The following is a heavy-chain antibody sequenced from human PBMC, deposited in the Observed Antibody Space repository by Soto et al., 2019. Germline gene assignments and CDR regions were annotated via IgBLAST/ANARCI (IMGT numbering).Heavy chain of an antibody. CDR2: ISSSSSTI. CDR1: GFSFSSYS. Sequence: PGGSLRLSCAASGFSFSSYSMNWVRQAPGKGLEWVSYISSSSSTIYYADSVKGRFTISRDNSKNTLFLQMNSAREDDTAVYYCARDPFDYDSGIVPPPSRGFDYWGQGILVTVSS. V-gene: IGHV3-48*02. CDR3: ARDPFDYDSGIVPPPSRGFDY. D-gene: IGHD3-22*01. J-gene: IGHJ4*02.